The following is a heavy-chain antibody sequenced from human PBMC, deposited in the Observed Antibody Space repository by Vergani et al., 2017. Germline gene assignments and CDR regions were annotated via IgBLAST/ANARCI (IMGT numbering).Heavy chain of an antibody. CDR2: ISAYNGNT. V-gene: IGHV1-18*01. CDR1: GYTFTSYG. J-gene: IGHJ4*02. CDR3: ARNRFYDSSGYYRFDY. Sequence: QVQLVQSGAEVKKPGASVKVSCKASGYTFTSYGISWVRQAPGQGLEWMGWISAYNGNTNYAQKLQGRVTMTTDTSTSTAYMELRRLRSDDTAVYYCARNRFYDSSGYYRFDYWGQGTLVTVSS. D-gene: IGHD3-22*01.